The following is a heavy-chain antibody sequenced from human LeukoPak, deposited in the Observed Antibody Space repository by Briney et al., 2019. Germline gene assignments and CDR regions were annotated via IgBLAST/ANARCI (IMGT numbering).Heavy chain of an antibody. CDR2: TWYDGSEK. CDR3: ARWGNNKILDY. D-gene: IGHD7-27*01. Sequence: PGGSLRLSCVASGFTFSSHGMHWVRQATGKGLECVAVTWYDGSEKYYADSVKGRFIISRDNSKNMLYLQMNSLRADDTAVYYCARWGNNKILDYWGQGTLVTVSS. J-gene: IGHJ4*02. CDR1: GFTFSSHG. V-gene: IGHV3-33*01.